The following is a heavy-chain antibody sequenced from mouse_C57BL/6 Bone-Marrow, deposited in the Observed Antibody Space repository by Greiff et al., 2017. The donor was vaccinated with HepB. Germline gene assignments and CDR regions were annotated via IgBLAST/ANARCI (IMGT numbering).Heavy chain of an antibody. CDR1: GYTFTDYE. V-gene: IGHV1-15*01. Sequence: VQLQQSGAELVRPGASVTLSCKASGYTFTDYEMHWVKQTPVHGLEWIGAIDPETGGTAYNQKFKGKAILTADKSSSTAYMELRSLTSEDSAVYYCTREYDYDNYYAMDYWGQGTSVTVSS. D-gene: IGHD2-4*01. J-gene: IGHJ4*01. CDR2: IDPETGGT. CDR3: TREYDYDNYYAMDY.